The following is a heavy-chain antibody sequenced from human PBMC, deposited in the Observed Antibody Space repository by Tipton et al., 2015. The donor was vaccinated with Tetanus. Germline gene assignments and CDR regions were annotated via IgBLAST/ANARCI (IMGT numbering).Heavy chain of an antibody. Sequence: LRLSCAVYGGSFSGYYWSWIRQPPGKGLEWIGYIYYSGSTNYNPSLKSRVTISVDTSKNQFSLKLSSVTAADTAVYYCARHQYWYDFWSGYHNYYYYGMDVWGQGTTVTVSS. CDR3: ARHQYWYDFWSGYHNYYYYGMDV. CDR1: GGSFSGYY. V-gene: IGHV4-59*08. D-gene: IGHD3-3*01. J-gene: IGHJ6*02. CDR2: IYYSGST.